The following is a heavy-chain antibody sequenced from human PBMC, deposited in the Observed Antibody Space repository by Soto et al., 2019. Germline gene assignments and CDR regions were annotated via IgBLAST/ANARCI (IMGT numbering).Heavy chain of an antibody. J-gene: IGHJ4*02. CDR1: GGSISSGGYY. D-gene: IGHD3-10*01. V-gene: IGHV4-31*03. Sequence: SETLSLTCTVSGGSISSGGYYWSWIRQHPGKGLEWIGYIYYSGSTYYNPSLKSRVTISVDTSKNQFSLKLSSVTAADTAVYYCARVRITMVRGVITRNMVYIGYWGQGTLVTVSS. CDR3: ARVRITMVRGVITRNMVYIGY. CDR2: IYYSGST.